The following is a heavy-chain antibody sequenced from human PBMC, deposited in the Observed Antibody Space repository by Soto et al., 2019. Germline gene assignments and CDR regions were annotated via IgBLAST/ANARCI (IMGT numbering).Heavy chain of an antibody. CDR3: IQSRCGGDCLQSYASYYYYGMDV. D-gene: IGHD2-21*02. J-gene: IGHJ6*02. CDR1: GFSLTTSGVG. Sequence: GPTLVNPTQTLTLTCTFSGFSLTTSGVGVGWIRQPPGKALEWLALIYWDDDKRYSPSLRSRLTITKDTSKNQVVLTMTNMDPVDTATYYCIQSRCGGDCLQSYASYYYYGMDVWGQGTTVTVSS. V-gene: IGHV2-5*02. CDR2: IYWDDDK.